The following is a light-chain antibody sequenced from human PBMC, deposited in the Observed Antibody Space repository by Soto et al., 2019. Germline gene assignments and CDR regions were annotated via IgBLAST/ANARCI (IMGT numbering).Light chain of an antibody. CDR1: ENVRTF. CDR3: QQHCHWPPWT. V-gene: IGKV3-11*01. CDR2: GAS. J-gene: IGKJ1*01. Sequence: EVVLTQSPATLSLSPGERATLSCRASENVRTFVDWYQQKPGQAPRLLIYGASNRATGIPARFSGSWSGTEFTLTISNLESEDFAVYYCQQHCHWPPWTFGQGTRVEIQ.